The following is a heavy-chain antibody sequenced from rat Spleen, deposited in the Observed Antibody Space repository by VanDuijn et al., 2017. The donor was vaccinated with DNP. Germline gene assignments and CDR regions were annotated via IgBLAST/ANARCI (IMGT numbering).Heavy chain of an antibody. J-gene: IGHJ2*01. V-gene: IGHV3-1*01. Sequence: EVQLQESGPGLVKPSQSLSLTCSVTGYSITSYYWGWIRKFPGNKMEYIGHISYSGSTNYNPSLKSRFSITRDTSKNQFFLQLNSVTTEDTATYYCARGGDGYDYWGQGVMVTVSS. CDR3: ARGGDGYDY. D-gene: IGHD1-12*03. CDR2: ISYSGST. CDR1: GYSITSYY.